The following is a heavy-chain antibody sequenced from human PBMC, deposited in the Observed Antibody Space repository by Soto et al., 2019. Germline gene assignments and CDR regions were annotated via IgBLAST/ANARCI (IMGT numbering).Heavy chain of an antibody. CDR1: GGSVSVGDYY. J-gene: IGHJ4*02. CDR2: IFYNGNT. D-gene: IGHD3-10*01. Sequence: QVQLQESGPGLVKPSETLSLTCSVSGGSVSVGDYYWSWIRQPPGKGLEWIGNIFYNGNTNYNPALKSRATVSSETAKDQFSLTLTSVTAADTAVYYGARDYGEPYQAFFDSWGQGILVTVAS. CDR3: ARDYGEPYQAFFDS. V-gene: IGHV4-61*08.